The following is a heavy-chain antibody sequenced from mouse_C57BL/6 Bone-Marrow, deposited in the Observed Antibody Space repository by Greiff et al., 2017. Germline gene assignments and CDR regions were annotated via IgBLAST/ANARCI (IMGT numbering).Heavy chain of an antibody. D-gene: IGHD1-1*01. CDR2: ISSGGSYT. CDR1: GFTFSSYG. Sequence: EVNVVESGGDLVKPGGSLKLSCAASGFTFSSYGMSWVRQTPDKRLEWVATISSGGSYTYYPDSVKGRFTISRDNAKNTLYLQMSSLKSEDTAMYYCANYYGSSHWYFDVWGTGTTVTVSS. CDR3: ANYYGSSHWYFDV. V-gene: IGHV5-6*01. J-gene: IGHJ1*03.